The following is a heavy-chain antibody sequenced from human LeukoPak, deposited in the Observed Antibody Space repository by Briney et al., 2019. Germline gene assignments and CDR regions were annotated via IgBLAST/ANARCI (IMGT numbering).Heavy chain of an antibody. CDR3: ARDRYCSGGSCRNFDY. CDR1: GFIFSPYA. Sequence: GGSLRLSCSASGFIFSPYAMHWVRQAPGKGLEWVAVISYDGSNKYYADSVKGRFTISRDNSKNTLYLQMNSLRAEDTAVYYCARDRYCSGGSCRNFDYWGQGTLVTVSS. D-gene: IGHD2-15*01. J-gene: IGHJ4*02. CDR2: ISYDGSNK. V-gene: IGHV3-30*04.